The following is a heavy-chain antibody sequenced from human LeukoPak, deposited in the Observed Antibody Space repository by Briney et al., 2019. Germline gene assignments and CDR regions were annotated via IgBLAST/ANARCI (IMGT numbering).Heavy chain of an antibody. V-gene: IGHV4-34*01. CDR2: INHSGST. Sequence: PSETLSLTCAVYGGSFSGYYWSWIRQPPGKGLEWIGEINHSGSTNYSPSLKSRVTISVDTSKNQFSLKLSSVTAADTAVYYCAANIAAAGTSWFDPWGQGTLVTVSS. D-gene: IGHD6-13*01. J-gene: IGHJ5*02. CDR1: GGSFSGYY. CDR3: AANIAAAGTSWFDP.